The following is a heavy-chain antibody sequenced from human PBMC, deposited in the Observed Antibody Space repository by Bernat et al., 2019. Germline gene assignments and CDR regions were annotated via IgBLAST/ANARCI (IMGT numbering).Heavy chain of an antibody. CDR3: ARGPENGGYYYVGGFDY. Sequence: QVQLVQSGAEEKKPGASVKVFCKASGYTFTSYAMHWVRQAPGQRLEWMGWINAGNGNTKYSQKFQGRVTITRDTSASTAYMELSSLRSEDTAVYYCARGPENGGYYYVGGFDYWGQGTLVTVSS. J-gene: IGHJ4*02. CDR2: INAGNGNT. CDR1: GYTFTSYA. V-gene: IGHV1-3*05. D-gene: IGHD3-22*01.